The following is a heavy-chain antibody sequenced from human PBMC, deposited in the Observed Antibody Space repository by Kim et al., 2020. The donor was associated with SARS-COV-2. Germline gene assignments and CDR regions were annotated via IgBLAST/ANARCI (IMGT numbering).Heavy chain of an antibody. V-gene: IGHV4-39*01. CDR2: IYYSGST. CDR1: GGSISSSSYY. CDR3: ARHGGYSSSWYSENWFDP. D-gene: IGHD6-13*01. Sequence: SETLSLTCTVSGGSISSSSYYWGWIRQPPGKGLEWIGSIYYSGSTYYNPSLKSRVTISVDTSKNQFPLKLSSVTAADTAVYYCARHGGYSSSWYSENWFDPWGQGTLVTVSS. J-gene: IGHJ5*02.